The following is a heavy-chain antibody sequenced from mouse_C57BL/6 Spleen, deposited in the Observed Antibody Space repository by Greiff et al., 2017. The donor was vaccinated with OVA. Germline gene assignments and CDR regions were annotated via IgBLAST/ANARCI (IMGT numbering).Heavy chain of an antibody. CDR2: INPNNGGT. D-gene: IGHD1-2*01. CDR3: ARRTLPYYAMDY. V-gene: IGHV1-26*01. CDR1: GPTAPYYH. J-gene: IGHJ4*01. Sequence: EVQLQQSGPELVKPGASVKISCKASGPTAPYYHMNWVKQSHGKSLEWIGDINPNNGGTSYNQKFKGKATLTVDKSSSTAYMELRSLTSEDSAVYYCARRTLPYYAMDYWGQGTSVTVSS.